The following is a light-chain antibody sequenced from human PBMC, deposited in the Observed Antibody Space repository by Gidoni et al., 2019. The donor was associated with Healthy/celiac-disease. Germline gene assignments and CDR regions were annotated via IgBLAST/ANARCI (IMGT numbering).Light chain of an antibody. Sequence: EIVLTQSPATLSLSPGERATLSCRASQSVSSYLAWYQQKPGQAPRLLIYDASNSATGIPARFSGSGSGTDFTLTISSLEPEDFAVYYCQQRSNWSWTFGQXTKVEIK. CDR1: QSVSSY. V-gene: IGKV3-11*01. J-gene: IGKJ1*01. CDR3: QQRSNWSWT. CDR2: DAS.